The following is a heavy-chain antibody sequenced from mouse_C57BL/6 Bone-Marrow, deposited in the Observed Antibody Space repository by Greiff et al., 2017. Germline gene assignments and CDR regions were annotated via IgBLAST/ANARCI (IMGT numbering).Heavy chain of an antibody. D-gene: IGHD2-2*01. CDR2: IDPSDSYT. CDR1: GYTFTSYW. J-gene: IGHJ1*03. CDR3: ARNGYDSYWYFDV. Sequence: QVQLQQPGAELVMPGASVKLSCKASGYTFTSYWMHWVKQRPGQGLEWIGEIDPSDSYTNYNQKFKGKSTLTVDKSSSTAYMQLSSLTSEDSAVYYCARNGYDSYWYFDVWGTGTTVTVTS. V-gene: IGHV1-69*01.